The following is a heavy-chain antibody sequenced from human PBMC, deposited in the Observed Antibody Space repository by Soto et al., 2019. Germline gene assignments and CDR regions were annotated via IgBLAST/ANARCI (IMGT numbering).Heavy chain of an antibody. Sequence: PGGSLRLSCAASGFFFSSYAMSRVRQAPGKGLEWVSGIGGSGGYKSYADSVKGRFTISRDNSKNTLYLQMESLGAEDTAVYYCAKDAAMVSSTFNYFDYWGQGTLVTVSS. J-gene: IGHJ4*02. CDR3: AKDAAMVSSTFNYFDY. CDR2: IGGSGGYK. V-gene: IGHV3-23*01. D-gene: IGHD6-13*01. CDR1: GFFFSSYA.